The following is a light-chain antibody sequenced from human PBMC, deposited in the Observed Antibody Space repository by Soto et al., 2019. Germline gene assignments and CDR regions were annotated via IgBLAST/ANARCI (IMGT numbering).Light chain of an antibody. CDR1: QSISSY. Sequence: DVQMTLSPSSLSTSVGDRVTITCRASQSISSYLNWYQQKPGKAPKLLIYAASSLQSGVPSRFSGSGYGTDFNLTISSLQPEDFATYYCQQSYSAPRTFGQGTKVDIK. CDR3: QQSYSAPRT. CDR2: AAS. J-gene: IGKJ1*01. V-gene: IGKV1-39*01.